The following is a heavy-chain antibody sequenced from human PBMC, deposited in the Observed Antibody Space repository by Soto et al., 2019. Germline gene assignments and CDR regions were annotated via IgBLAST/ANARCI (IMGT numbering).Heavy chain of an antibody. Sequence: GESLKISCAASGFTFDDYGMSWVRQAPGKGLEWVSGINWNGGSTGYADSVKGRFTISRDNAKNSLYLQMNSLRAEDTALYYCARAGTYYYGSGSPYWGEGTLVTVAS. CDR2: INWNGGST. J-gene: IGHJ4*02. V-gene: IGHV3-20*04. D-gene: IGHD3-10*01. CDR1: GFTFDDYG. CDR3: ARAGTYYYGSGSPY.